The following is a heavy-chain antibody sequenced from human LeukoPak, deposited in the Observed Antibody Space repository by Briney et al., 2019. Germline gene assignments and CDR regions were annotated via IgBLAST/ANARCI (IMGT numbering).Heavy chain of an antibody. CDR1: GYTFTSFD. J-gene: IGHJ6*03. CDR3: ARGRPDTSVPRTYYMDV. V-gene: IGHV1-8*01. Sequence: ASVRVSCKASGYTFTSFDIFWVRQATGQGLEWMGWMSPNSGNTGSAQKFQGRVTFTRDTSISTSFMELSSLRSEDTAIYYCARGRPDTSVPRTYYMDVWGKGTTVTVSS. CDR2: MSPNSGNT. D-gene: IGHD5-18*01.